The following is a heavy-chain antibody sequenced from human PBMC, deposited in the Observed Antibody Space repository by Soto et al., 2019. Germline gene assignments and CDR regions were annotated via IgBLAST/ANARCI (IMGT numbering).Heavy chain of an antibody. D-gene: IGHD5-12*01. CDR1: GYSMRSSNF. CDR2: IFSSGST. CDR3: AREGSYSAYNFAHGIQLWSFDF. Sequence: SETLSLTCAVSGYSMRSSNFWGWIRQPPGKGLEWIGRIFSSGSTSFNPSLESRVAMSVDTSKNHFSLNLSSVTAADMAVYYCAREGSYSAYNFAHGIQLWSFDFWGQGALVTVSS. J-gene: IGHJ4*02. V-gene: IGHV4-28*03.